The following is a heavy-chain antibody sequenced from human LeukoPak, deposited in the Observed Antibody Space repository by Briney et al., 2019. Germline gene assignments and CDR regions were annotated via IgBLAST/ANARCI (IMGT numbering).Heavy chain of an antibody. CDR1: GGSISSSSYY. D-gene: IGHD2-8*01. Sequence: SETLSLTCTVSGGSISSSSYYWSWIRQPAGKGLQWIGRIYDNTNSNYNPSLKSRVTMFVDTSKNQFSLRLTSVTAADTATYYCARDQEAYCTSSSCFQFAPWGQGTLVIVSS. V-gene: IGHV4-39*07. CDR3: ARDQEAYCTSSSCFQFAP. J-gene: IGHJ5*01. CDR2: IYDNTNS.